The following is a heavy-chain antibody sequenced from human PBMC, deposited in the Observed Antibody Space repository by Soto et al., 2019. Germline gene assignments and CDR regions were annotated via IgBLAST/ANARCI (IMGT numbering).Heavy chain of an antibody. CDR1: GFTFSSYA. D-gene: IGHD2-2*02. J-gene: IGHJ6*02. CDR2: ISGSGGST. CDR3: AREYTAWPLAYGLDV. Sequence: GGSLRLSCAASGFTFSSYAMSWVRQAPGKGLEWVSAISGSGGSTYYADSVKGRFAISRDNSKNTLYLQMNSLRAEDTAVYYCAREYTAWPLAYGLDVWGQGTTVTVSS. V-gene: IGHV3-23*01.